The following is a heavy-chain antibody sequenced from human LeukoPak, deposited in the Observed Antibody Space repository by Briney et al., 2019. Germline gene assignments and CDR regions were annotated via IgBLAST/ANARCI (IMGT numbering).Heavy chain of an antibody. J-gene: IGHJ4*02. CDR2: IYTSGST. D-gene: IGHD3-10*01. CDR3: ARDQYYYGSGSYGLDY. CDR1: GGSITSYY. Sequence: SETLSLTCTVSGGSITSYYWSWIRQPAGKGLEWIGRIYTSGSTNYNPSLKSRVTMSVDTSKNQFSLKLSSVTAADTAVYYCARDQYYYGSGSYGLDYWGQGTLVTVSS. V-gene: IGHV4-4*07.